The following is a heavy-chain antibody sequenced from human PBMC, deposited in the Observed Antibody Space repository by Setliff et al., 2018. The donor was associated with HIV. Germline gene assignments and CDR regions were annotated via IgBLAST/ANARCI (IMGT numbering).Heavy chain of an antibody. CDR2: INHSGST. D-gene: IGHD1-7*01. Sequence: SETLSLTCAVYGGSFSDYYWSWIRQPPGKGLEWIGEINHSGSTNYNPSLKSRVTISVDTSKNQFSLKLSSVTAADTAVYYCARALGSRYNWNYRYWYFDLWGRGTLVTVSS. CDR3: ARALGSRYNWNYRYWYFDL. J-gene: IGHJ2*01. V-gene: IGHV4-34*01. CDR1: GGSFSDYY.